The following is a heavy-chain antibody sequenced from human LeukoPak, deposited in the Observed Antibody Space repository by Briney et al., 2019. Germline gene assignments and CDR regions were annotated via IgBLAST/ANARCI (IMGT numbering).Heavy chain of an antibody. Sequence: GRSLRLSCTASGFTFGDYAMGWVRQAPGKGLEWIGFIRSKTYGETTGYAASVKGRFTFSRDDSKSIAYLQMNSLNIEDTAVYYCTRGDGSGICWGQGTLVTVSS. CDR2: IRSKTYGETT. CDR3: TRGDGSGIC. V-gene: IGHV3-49*04. D-gene: IGHD3-22*01. J-gene: IGHJ4*02. CDR1: GFTFGDYA.